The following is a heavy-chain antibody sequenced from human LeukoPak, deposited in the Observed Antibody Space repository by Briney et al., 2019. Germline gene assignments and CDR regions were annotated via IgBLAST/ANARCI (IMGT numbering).Heavy chain of an antibody. D-gene: IGHD5-18*01. CDR2: MNPNSGNT. Sequence: GASVKVSCKASGYTFTGYYMHWVRQAPGQGLEWMGWMNPNSGNTGYAQKFQGRVTMTRNTSISTAYMELSSLRSEDTAVYYCARAEGYSYGQEPFDYWGQGTLVTVSS. CDR3: ARAEGYSYGQEPFDY. CDR1: GYTFTGYY. J-gene: IGHJ4*02. V-gene: IGHV1-8*02.